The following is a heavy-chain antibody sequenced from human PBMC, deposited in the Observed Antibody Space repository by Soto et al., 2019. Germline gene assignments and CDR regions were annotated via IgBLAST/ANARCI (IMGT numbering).Heavy chain of an antibody. D-gene: IGHD4-17*01. CDR3: ARDRPTLTTIHAFDI. CDR2: INWNGGST. CDR1: GCTFDDYG. Sequence: GGSLRLSCAASGCTFDDYGMNWVRQAPGKGLEWVSGINWNGGSTGYADSVKGRFTISRDNAKNSLYLQMNSLRAEDTALYYCARDRPTLTTIHAFDIWGQGTMVTVSS. V-gene: IGHV3-20*04. J-gene: IGHJ3*02.